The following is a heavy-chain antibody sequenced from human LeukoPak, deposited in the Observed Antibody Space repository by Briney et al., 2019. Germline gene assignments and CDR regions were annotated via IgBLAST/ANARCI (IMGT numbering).Heavy chain of an antibody. D-gene: IGHD1-26*01. V-gene: IGHV3-33*06. J-gene: IGHJ4*02. CDR3: AKDWAPHSGSHFDY. CDR1: GFTFSSYG. CDR2: IWYDGTHK. Sequence: GRFLTLSWPAAGFTFSSYGMQWVRHAAGRGLEWEAVIWYDGTHKSYAESVNGRFTTSSDNSNSALYLDMNSLRAEDTALYYCAKDWAPHSGSHFDYWGQGTLVTVSS.